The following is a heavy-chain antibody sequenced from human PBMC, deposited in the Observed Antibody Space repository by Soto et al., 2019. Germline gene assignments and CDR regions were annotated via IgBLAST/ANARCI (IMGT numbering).Heavy chain of an antibody. V-gene: IGHV1-69*12. D-gene: IGHD3-22*01. CDR1: GGTFSSYA. J-gene: IGHJ4*02. CDR3: ASHYDSSGYYYRVLDY. CDR2: IIPIFGTA. Sequence: QVQLVQSGAEVKKPGSSVKVSCKASGGTFSSYAISWVRQAPGQGLEWMGGIIPIFGTADYAQKFQGRVTITADESTSTGNMELSSLRSEDTAVYYCASHYDSSGYYYRVLDYWGQGTLVTVSS.